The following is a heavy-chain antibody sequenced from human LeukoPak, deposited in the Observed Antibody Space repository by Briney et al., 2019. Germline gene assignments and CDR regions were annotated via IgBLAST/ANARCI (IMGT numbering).Heavy chain of an antibody. V-gene: IGHV3-30*03. CDR3: ARDRETWYFDF. J-gene: IGHJ4*02. CDR2: ISYDGSNK. Sequence: HPGGSLRLSCAASGFTFSSFGMHWVRQAPGKGLEWVAVISYDGSNKYYADSVEGRFTISRDNSKNTLYLQMNSLRAEDTAVYYCARDRETWYFDFWGQGTLVTVSS. CDR1: GFTFSSFG.